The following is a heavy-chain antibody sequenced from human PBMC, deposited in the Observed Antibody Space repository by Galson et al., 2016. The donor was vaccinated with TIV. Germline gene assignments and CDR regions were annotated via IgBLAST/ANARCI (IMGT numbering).Heavy chain of an antibody. CDR2: IRYDGSNE. CDR1: GFTFSSYN. V-gene: IGHV3-30*02. J-gene: IGHJ4*02. Sequence: SLRLSCAASGFTFSSYNMQWVRQAPGKGLEWVGFIRYDGSNEYYADSVKGRFTISRDNPKGTLLLQMNSLRAEDTAVYYCAKGRSGYIDYWGQGILVTVSS. CDR3: AKGRSGYIDY.